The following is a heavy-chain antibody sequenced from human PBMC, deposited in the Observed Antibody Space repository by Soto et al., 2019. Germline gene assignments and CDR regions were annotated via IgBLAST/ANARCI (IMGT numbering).Heavy chain of an antibody. J-gene: IGHJ6*02. CDR1: GYTFTSYY. V-gene: IGHV1-46*03. CDR3: ARDSPGYSSGWFGYYYYYGMDV. Sequence: GASVKVSCKASGYTFTSYYMHWVRQAPGQGLEWMGIINPSGGSTSYAQKFQGRVTMTRDTSTSTVYMELSSLRSEDTAVYYCARDSPGYSSGWFGYYYYYGMDVWGQGTTVTVS. CDR2: INPSGGST. D-gene: IGHD6-19*01.